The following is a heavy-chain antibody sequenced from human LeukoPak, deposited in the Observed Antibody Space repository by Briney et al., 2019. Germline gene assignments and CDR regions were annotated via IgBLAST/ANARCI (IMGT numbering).Heavy chain of an antibody. Sequence: PGGSLRHTCVCSLCTFSHYSMIWVRQAPARGREWVSSVSSGSSYKYYAISMKGRFTISRDNAKNTLKPQMNSLRAEDTAVYYCAREALTDYTKGTPYYYNYMDVWGKGTTVTVS. CDR2: VSSGSSYK. CDR3: AREALTDYTKGTPYYYNYMDV. J-gene: IGHJ6*03. V-gene: IGHV3-21*01. CDR1: LCTFSHYS. D-gene: IGHD4-11*01.